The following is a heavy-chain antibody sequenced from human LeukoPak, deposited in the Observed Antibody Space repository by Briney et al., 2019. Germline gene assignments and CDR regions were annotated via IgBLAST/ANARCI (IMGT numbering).Heavy chain of an antibody. Sequence: SETLSLTCTVSGGSIRSSIYYWGWIRQPPGKGLEWIGSIYNNGSTYYNPSLRSRVTISVDTSKNQFSLILTSVTAADTARYYCARDLGYSSGWEPAAFDFWGQGTMVTVSS. CDR2: IYNNGST. D-gene: IGHD5-18*01. J-gene: IGHJ3*01. CDR1: GGSIRSSIYY. CDR3: ARDLGYSSGWEPAAFDF. V-gene: IGHV4-39*07.